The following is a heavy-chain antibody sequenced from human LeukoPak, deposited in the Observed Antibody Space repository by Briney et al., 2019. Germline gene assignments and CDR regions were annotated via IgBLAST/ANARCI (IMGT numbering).Heavy chain of an antibody. CDR1: GYTFTGYY. D-gene: IGHD6-13*01. CDR3: ARDPVFIAGALDY. Sequence: ASVKVSCKASGYTFTGYYMHWVRQAPGQGLEWMGWINPNSGGTNYAQKFQGRVTMTRDTSISTAYMELSRLRSADTAVYYCARDPVFIAGALDYWGQGTLVSVSS. CDR2: INPNSGGT. J-gene: IGHJ4*02. V-gene: IGHV1-2*02.